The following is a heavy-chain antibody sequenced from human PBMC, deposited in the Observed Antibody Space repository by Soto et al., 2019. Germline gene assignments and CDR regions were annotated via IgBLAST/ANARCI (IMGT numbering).Heavy chain of an antibody. CDR2: IIPILGIG. CDR1: GGTFSRNT. Sequence: QVQLVQSGAEVKKPGSSVKVSCKASGGTFSRNTVNWVRQAPGQGLEWMGRIIPILGIGNYAQKFQGRVTITADKSTSTAYMELSSLGSEDTAMYFCASHTTSWPYFEYWGQGTLVTVSS. CDR3: ASHTTSWPYFEY. V-gene: IGHV1-69*02. D-gene: IGHD6-13*01. J-gene: IGHJ4*02.